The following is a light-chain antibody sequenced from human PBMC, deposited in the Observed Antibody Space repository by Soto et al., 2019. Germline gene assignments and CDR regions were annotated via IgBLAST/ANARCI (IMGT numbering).Light chain of an antibody. Sequence: EIVLTQFPGTLALSAGERATLSCRASQSVSNNYLAWYHQKPGQAPRLLIYGASNRANGIPDRFSGGGSGTDFTLTISRLEPEDFAVYYCQQYGSSGTFGQGTKVDIK. CDR2: GAS. J-gene: IGKJ1*01. CDR1: QSVSNNY. V-gene: IGKV3-20*01. CDR3: QQYGSSGT.